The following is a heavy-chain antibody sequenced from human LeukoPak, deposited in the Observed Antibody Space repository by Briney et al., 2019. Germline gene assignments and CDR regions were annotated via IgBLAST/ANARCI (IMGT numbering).Heavy chain of an antibody. CDR2: INPNSGGT. CDR1: GYTFTAYY. Sequence: ASVKVSCKTSGYTFTAYYMHWVRQAPGQGPEWMGFINPNSGGTNYSEKFQGRVTMTGDTSITTAYMELSGLRSDDTAVYYCARALKYCTTTTTRYAPFIFHYWGQGTLVTVSS. J-gene: IGHJ4*02. CDR3: ARALKYCTTTTTRYAPFIFHY. V-gene: IGHV1-2*02. D-gene: IGHD2-8*01.